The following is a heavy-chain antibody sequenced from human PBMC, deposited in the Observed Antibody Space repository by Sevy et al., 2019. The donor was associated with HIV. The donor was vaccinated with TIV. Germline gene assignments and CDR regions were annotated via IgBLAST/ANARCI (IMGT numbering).Heavy chain of an antibody. CDR1: GFSFSSYS. D-gene: IGHD4-17*01. V-gene: IGHV3-21*01. CDR3: ARYTHDYGDYAPQGYGMDV. J-gene: IGHJ6*02. Sequence: GGSLRLSCAASGFSFSSYSINWVRQAPGKGLEWVSFISSTSSYIYYADSVKGRFTISRDNAKNSLYLQMNSLRAEETAVYYCARYTHDYGDYAPQGYGMDVWGQGTTVTVSS. CDR2: ISSTSSYI.